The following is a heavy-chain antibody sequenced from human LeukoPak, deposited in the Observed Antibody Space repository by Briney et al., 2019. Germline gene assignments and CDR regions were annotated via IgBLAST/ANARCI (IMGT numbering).Heavy chain of an antibody. V-gene: IGHV3-11*01. Sequence: PGGSLRLSCAASGITLSDYYMSWIRQAPGKGLEWVAYISSGGSTIYYADSVKGRFTISRDNAKNSLYLQMNSLRAEDTAVYYCARDAGFWRGYYSKPKGNYYYGMDVWGQGTTVTVSS. CDR1: GITLSDYY. J-gene: IGHJ6*02. CDR2: ISSGGSTI. CDR3: ARDAGFWRGYYSKPKGNYYYGMDV. D-gene: IGHD3-3*01.